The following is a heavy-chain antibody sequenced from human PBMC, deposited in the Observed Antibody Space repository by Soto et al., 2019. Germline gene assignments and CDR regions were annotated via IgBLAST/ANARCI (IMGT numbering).Heavy chain of an antibody. Sequence: QVQLMQSGAEVKRPGASVKISCKPSGYPFISYYIHWVRQAPGQGLEWVGLIVPSRGATSYAERFQGRLSITSDKSTATVYMNVWSLTSDDTAIYYCATFPRGYWGQGTLVSVSS. J-gene: IGHJ4*02. CDR1: GYPFISYY. CDR3: ATFPRGY. CDR2: IVPSRGAT. V-gene: IGHV1-46*01.